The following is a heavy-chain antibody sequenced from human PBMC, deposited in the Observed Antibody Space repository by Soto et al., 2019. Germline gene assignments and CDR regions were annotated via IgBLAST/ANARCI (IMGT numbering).Heavy chain of an antibody. D-gene: IGHD6-19*01. Sequence: EVQLLESGGGLVQPGGSLRLSCAASGFTFSTYAMNWVRQAPGKGLEWVSGISGSGGSTYYADSVKGRFTVSRDNSKNTLYQQMNSQRAEDTAVFYCAKESSSGWSFDYWGQGTLVTVSS. CDR1: GFTFSTYA. J-gene: IGHJ4*02. CDR2: ISGSGGST. CDR3: AKESSSGWSFDY. V-gene: IGHV3-23*01.